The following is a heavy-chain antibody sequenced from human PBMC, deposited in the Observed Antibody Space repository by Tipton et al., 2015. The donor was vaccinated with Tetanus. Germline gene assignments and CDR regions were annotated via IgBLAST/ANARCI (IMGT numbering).Heavy chain of an antibody. J-gene: IGHJ1*01. CDR3: AKVVAGTEGYGYFHH. Sequence: SLRLSCAASGFTFSSYWMHWVRQAPGKGLVWVSGISWNSGSIGYADSVKGRFAISRDNAKNSLYLQMNSLRAEDTALYYCAKVVAGTEGYGYFHHWGQGTLVTVSS. V-gene: IGHV3-9*01. CDR2: ISWNSGSI. CDR1: GFTFSSYW. D-gene: IGHD6-19*01.